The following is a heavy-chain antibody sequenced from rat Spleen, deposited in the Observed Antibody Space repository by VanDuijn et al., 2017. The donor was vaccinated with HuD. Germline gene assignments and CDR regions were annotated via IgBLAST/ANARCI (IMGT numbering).Heavy chain of an antibody. J-gene: IGHJ2*01. Sequence: EVQLVESDGGLVQPGRSLKLSCAASGFTFSDYYMAWVRQVPTKGLEWVATINYDGSGTYYPDSVKGRFTVSRDNAKSTLYLQMNSLRSEDTATYYCTREGTIAALAYWGQGVMVTVSS. D-gene: IGHD1-2*01. V-gene: IGHV5-20*01. CDR3: TREGTIAALAY. CDR2: INYDGSGT. CDR1: GFTFSDYY.